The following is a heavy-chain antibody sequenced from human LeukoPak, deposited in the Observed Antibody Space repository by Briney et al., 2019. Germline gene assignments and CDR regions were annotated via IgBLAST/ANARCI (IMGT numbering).Heavy chain of an antibody. D-gene: IGHD1-7*01. Sequence: PSETLSLTCAVYGGSFSGYYWSWIRQPPGKGLEWIGEINHSGSTNYNPSLKSRVTISVDTSKNQFSLKLTSVTAADTAVYYCARDARNYGFWGQGTMVTVSS. V-gene: IGHV4-34*01. CDR3: ARDARNYGF. CDR1: GGSFSGYY. CDR2: INHSGST. J-gene: IGHJ3*01.